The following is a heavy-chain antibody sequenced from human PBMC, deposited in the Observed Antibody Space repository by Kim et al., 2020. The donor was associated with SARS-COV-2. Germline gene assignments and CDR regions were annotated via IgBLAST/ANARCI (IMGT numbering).Heavy chain of an antibody. J-gene: IGHJ4*02. CDR3: ARGGYSSSWSFDY. V-gene: IGHV5-10-1*01. Sequence: RPSFQGHVTISADKSISTAYLQWSSLKASDTAMYYCARGGYSSSWSFDYWGQGTLVTVSS. D-gene: IGHD6-13*01.